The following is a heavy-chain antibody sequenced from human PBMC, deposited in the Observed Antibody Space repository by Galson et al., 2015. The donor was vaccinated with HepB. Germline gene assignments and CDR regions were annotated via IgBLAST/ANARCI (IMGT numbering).Heavy chain of an antibody. V-gene: IGHV3-15*01. J-gene: IGHJ6*02. Sequence: SLRLSCAGSGFPFGNYAMSWVRQAPGKGLEWVGRIKSKIDGGTTDYAAPVQGRFTISRDDSKTTLYLQLNSLEIEDTAVYYCATVGPTPHTALVPKYFYYGLDVWGQGTTVTVSS. CDR2: IKSKIDGGTT. CDR1: GFPFGNYA. D-gene: IGHD5-18*01. CDR3: ATVGPTPHTALVPKYFYYGLDV.